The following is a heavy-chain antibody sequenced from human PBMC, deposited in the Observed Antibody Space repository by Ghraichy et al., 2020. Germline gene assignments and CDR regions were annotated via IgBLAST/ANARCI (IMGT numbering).Heavy chain of an antibody. Sequence: SETLSLTCAVYGGSFSGYYWSWIRQPPGKGLEWIGEINHSGSTNYNPSLKSRVTISVDTSKNQFSLKLSSVTAADTAVYYCARGPLRYFDWLWEVNAFDIWGQGTMVTVSS. CDR1: GGSFSGYY. CDR2: INHSGST. V-gene: IGHV4-34*01. CDR3: ARGPLRYFDWLWEVNAFDI. D-gene: IGHD3-9*01. J-gene: IGHJ3*02.